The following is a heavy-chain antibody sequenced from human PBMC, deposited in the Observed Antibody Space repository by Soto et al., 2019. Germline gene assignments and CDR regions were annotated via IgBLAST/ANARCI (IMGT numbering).Heavy chain of an antibody. CDR1: RYTFSSYD. CDR2: MNPNSGNT. V-gene: IGHV1-8*01. J-gene: IGHJ6*02. Sequence: ASVKVSCKASRYTFSSYDIKWARQATGQGRECMGCMNPNSGNTGYAQKFQGRVTMNRNTSISTAYMELSSLRSEDTAVYYCARAVDFWSGYQSPYYYYGMDVWGQGTTVPVSS. D-gene: IGHD3-3*01. CDR3: ARAVDFWSGYQSPYYYYGMDV.